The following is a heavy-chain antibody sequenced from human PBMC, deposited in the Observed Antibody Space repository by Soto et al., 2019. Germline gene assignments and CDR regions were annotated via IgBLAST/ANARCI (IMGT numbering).Heavy chain of an antibody. Sequence: GGSLRLSCAASGFTFSSYAMSWVRQATGKGLEWVSAISGSGGSTYYADSVKGRFTISRDNSKNTLYLQMNSLRAEDTAVYYCAPPVDMIVVVGDAFDVWGQGTMLTVSS. J-gene: IGHJ3*01. CDR2: ISGSGGST. V-gene: IGHV3-23*01. D-gene: IGHD3-22*01. CDR3: APPVDMIVVVGDAFDV. CDR1: GFTFSSYA.